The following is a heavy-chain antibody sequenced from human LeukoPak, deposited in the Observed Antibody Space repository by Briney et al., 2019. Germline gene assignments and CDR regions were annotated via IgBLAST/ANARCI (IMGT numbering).Heavy chain of an antibody. V-gene: IGHV3-30-3*01. J-gene: IGHJ4*02. D-gene: IGHD7-27*01. CDR3: ARPPGDY. Sequence: GRSLRLSCAASGFTFSSYAMHWVRQAPGKGLEWVAVISYDGSNKYYADSVKGRFTISRDNSKNTLYLQMNSLRAEDTAVYYCARPPGDYWGQGTLVTVSS. CDR1: GFTFSSYA. CDR2: ISYDGSNK.